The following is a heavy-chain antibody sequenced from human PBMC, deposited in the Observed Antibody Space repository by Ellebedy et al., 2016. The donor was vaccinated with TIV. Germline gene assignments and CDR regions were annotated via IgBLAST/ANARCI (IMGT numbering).Heavy chain of an antibody. CDR1: GGSFSGYY. CDR2: LKHSGRT. Sequence: MPSETLSLTCAVYGGSFSGYYWSWIRQPPRRGREWIGELKHSGRTNYNPSLKSRVTISVDTSKNQFSLKLSSVTAADTAGYYCARGPDDYVWGSYRGTLDYWGQGTLVTVSS. V-gene: IGHV4-34*01. D-gene: IGHD3-16*02. J-gene: IGHJ4*02. CDR3: ARGPDDYVWGSYRGTLDY.